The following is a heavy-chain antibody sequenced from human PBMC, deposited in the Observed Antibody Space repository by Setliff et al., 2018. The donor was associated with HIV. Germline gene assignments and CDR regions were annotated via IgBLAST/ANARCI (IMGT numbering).Heavy chain of an antibody. Sequence: SVKVSCKASGGTFNSYTVSWVRQAPGQGLEWMGGIIPMFNIANYAQKFQGRATITADISTTTASMELRSLRSEDTAVYYCAGGWSENTVTVQVEYFRHWGQGTLVTVSS. V-gene: IGHV1-69*10. CDR1: GGTFNSYT. CDR2: IIPMFNIA. D-gene: IGHD5-18*01. J-gene: IGHJ1*01. CDR3: AGGWSENTVTVQVEYFRH.